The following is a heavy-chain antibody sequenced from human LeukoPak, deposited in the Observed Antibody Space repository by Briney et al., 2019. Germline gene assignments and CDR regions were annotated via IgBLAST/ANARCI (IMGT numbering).Heavy chain of an antibody. D-gene: IGHD5-24*01. V-gene: IGHV6-1*01. Sequence: SQTLSLTFAISGDGVSSNSAAWNWIRPSPSRGLEWLGRTYYRSKWYNDYAVSVKSRITINPDTSKNQFSLQLNSLTPEDTAVYYCARGWLQLDWYFDLWGRGTLVTVSS. CDR2: TYYRSKWYN. CDR3: ARGWLQLDWYFDL. J-gene: IGHJ2*01. CDR1: GDGVSSNSAA.